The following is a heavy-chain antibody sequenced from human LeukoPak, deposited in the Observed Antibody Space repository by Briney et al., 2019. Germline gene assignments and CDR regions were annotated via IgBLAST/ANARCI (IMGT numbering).Heavy chain of an antibody. Sequence: GGSLRLSCAASGFTFSSYSMNWVRQAPGKGLEWVSSISSSSRYIYYADSVKGRFTISRDNAKNSLYLQMNSLRAEDTAVYYCARAGDYDSSGYYYGHDAFDIWGQGTMVTVSS. J-gene: IGHJ3*02. D-gene: IGHD3-22*01. CDR1: GFTFSSYS. CDR3: ARAGDYDSSGYYYGHDAFDI. CDR2: ISSSSRYI. V-gene: IGHV3-21*01.